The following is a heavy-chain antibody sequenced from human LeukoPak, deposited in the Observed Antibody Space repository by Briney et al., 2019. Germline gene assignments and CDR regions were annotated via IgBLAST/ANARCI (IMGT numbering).Heavy chain of an antibody. D-gene: IGHD6-13*01. Sequence: PGGSLRLSCAASGFTFSSYAMSWVRQAPGKGLEWVSGISCSGGSTYYADSVKGRFTISRDNSRNTLYLQMNSPTAEDAVVYYCTILPGYSSGWYEVNYWGQGTLVTVPS. J-gene: IGHJ4*02. CDR2: ISCSGGST. CDR1: GFTFSSYA. CDR3: TILPGYSSGWYEVNY. V-gene: IGHV3-23*01.